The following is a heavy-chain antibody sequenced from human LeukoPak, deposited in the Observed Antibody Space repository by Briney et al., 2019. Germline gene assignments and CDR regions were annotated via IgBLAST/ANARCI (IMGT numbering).Heavy chain of an antibody. CDR1: GYTFISYD. CDR2: INPNSGGT. V-gene: IGHV1-2*02. J-gene: IGHJ4*02. Sequence: ASVKVSCKASGYTFISYDINWVRQAPGQGLEWMGWINPNSGGTNYAQKFQGRVTKTRDTSISTAYMELSRLRSDDTAVYYCAREWGPGTPGYWGQGTLVSVSS. D-gene: IGHD1-1*01. CDR3: AREWGPGTPGY.